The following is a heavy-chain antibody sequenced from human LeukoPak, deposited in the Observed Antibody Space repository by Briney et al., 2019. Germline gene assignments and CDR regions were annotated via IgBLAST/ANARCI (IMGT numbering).Heavy chain of an antibody. V-gene: IGHV3-21*01. CDR2: ISSSSSYI. CDR1: GVAFSSYA. J-gene: IGHJ4*01. D-gene: IGHD6-19*01. Sequence: GGSLRLSCAASGVAFSSYAMSWVRQAPGKGLEWVSSISSSSSYIYYADSVKGRFTISRDNAKNSLYLQMNSLRAEDTAVYYCARGGVAVAGSYYFDYWGHGTLVTVSS. CDR3: ARGGVAVAGSYYFDY.